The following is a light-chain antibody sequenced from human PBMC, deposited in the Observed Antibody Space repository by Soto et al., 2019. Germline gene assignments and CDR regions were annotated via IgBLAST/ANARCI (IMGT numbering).Light chain of an antibody. V-gene: IGKV1-33*01. CDR2: DAS. J-gene: IGKJ5*01. CDR1: QDITMY. Sequence: DIQMTQSPTSLSASVGGRVTITCQASQDITMYLNWYQQKPGKAPKLLIYDASNLQTGVPSRFSGSGYGTDFTFTISSLQPEDIATYYCQQYDNGFTFGQGTRLEIK. CDR3: QQYDNGFT.